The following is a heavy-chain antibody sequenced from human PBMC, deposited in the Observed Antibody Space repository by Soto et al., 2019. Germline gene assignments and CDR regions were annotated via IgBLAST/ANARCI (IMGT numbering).Heavy chain of an antibody. Sequence: QVQLQESGPGLVKPSETLSLTCSVSGGSISGYYWSWIRQTPEKGLEWIGYTYYSGSTNYNPSLKSRVTMLIDMSKNQFSLKLTSVSAADTAVYYCAAAPRYWGQGILVTVSS. J-gene: IGHJ4*02. D-gene: IGHD2-15*01. CDR2: TYYSGST. V-gene: IGHV4-59*01. CDR3: AAAPRY. CDR1: GGSISGYY.